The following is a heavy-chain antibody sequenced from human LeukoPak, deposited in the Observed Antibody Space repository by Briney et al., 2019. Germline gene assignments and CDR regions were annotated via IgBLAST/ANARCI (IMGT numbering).Heavy chain of an antibody. CDR1: GFTFSSYA. V-gene: IGHV3-66*01. CDR3: AREEVRAYYLDY. Sequence: GGSLRLSCAASGFTFSSYAMSWVRQAPGKGLEWVSVIYSGGSTYYADSVKGRFTISRDDSKNTLYLQMNSLRAEDTAVYYCAREEVRAYYLDYWGQGTLVTVSS. D-gene: IGHD3-10*01. CDR2: IYSGGST. J-gene: IGHJ4*02.